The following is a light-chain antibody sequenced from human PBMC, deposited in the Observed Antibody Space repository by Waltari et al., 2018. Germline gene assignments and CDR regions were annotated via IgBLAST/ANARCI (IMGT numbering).Light chain of an antibody. J-gene: IGLJ2*01. CDR2: GVS. V-gene: IGLV2-23*02. CDR1: SSDVGSYNL. Sequence: QSALTQPASVSGSPGQSITISCTGTSSDVGSYNLVSWYEQHPGKAPKFMIYGVSKRPSGVSNRFSGSKSGNTASLTISGLQAEDEADYYCCSYAGSSTFVVFGGGTKLTVL. CDR3: CSYAGSSTFVV.